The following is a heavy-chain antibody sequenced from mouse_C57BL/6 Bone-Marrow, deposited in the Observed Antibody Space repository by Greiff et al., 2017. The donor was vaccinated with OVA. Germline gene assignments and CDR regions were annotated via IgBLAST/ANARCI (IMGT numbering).Heavy chain of an antibody. Sequence: QVQLQQPGAELVKPGASVKVSCKASGYPFTSYWMHWVKQRPGQGLEWIGRIRPSDSDTKYNQKFKGKATLTVDKSSSTSYMQLSSRTSEDSSVYYWSIWVYGSCWYFDVWGTGTTVTVSS. CDR1: GYPFTSYW. CDR2: IRPSDSDT. D-gene: IGHD1-1*01. CDR3: SIWVYGSCWYFDV. J-gene: IGHJ1*03. V-gene: IGHV1-74*01.